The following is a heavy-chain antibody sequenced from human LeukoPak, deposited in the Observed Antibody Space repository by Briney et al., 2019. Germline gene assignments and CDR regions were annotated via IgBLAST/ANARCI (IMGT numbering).Heavy chain of an antibody. CDR2: ISGSGGST. D-gene: IGHD3-3*01. J-gene: IGHJ5*02. Sequence: PGGSLRLSCAASGFTFSSYAMSWVRQAPGKGLEWVSAISGSGGSTYYADSVKGRFTISRDNSKNTLYLQMNSLRAEDTAVYYCAKVREYYDFWSGYFTWGQGTLVTVSS. CDR1: GFTFSSYA. V-gene: IGHV3-23*01. CDR3: AKVREYYDFWSGYFT.